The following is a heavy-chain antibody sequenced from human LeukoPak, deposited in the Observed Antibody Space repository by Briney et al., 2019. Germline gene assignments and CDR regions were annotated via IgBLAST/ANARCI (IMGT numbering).Heavy chain of an antibody. CDR2: ISGSGGST. V-gene: IGHV3-23*01. Sequence: GGSLRLSCAASGFTFSNYAMSRVRQAPGKGLEWVSTISGSGGSTYFADSVKGRFTISRDNSENTLFLQMNSLRAEDTAVYYCAKTSSGWFAWGQGTLVTVSS. CDR1: GFTFSNYA. D-gene: IGHD6-19*01. J-gene: IGHJ4*02. CDR3: AKTSSGWFA.